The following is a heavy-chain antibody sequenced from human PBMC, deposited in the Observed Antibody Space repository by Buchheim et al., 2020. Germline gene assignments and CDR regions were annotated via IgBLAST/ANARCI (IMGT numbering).Heavy chain of an antibody. CDR2: IYPRDSDI. CDR1: GYSFTDYW. D-gene: IGHD2-2*01. CDR3: VRGSGYCSSTRCYLFDY. J-gene: IGHJ4*02. V-gene: IGHV5-51*01. Sequence: EVQLVQSGAEVKKPGESLKISCKGSGYSFTDYWIGWVRQMPGKGLEWMALIYPRDSDIRYSPSFQGQVTISADKSISSAYLQWSSLKASDTAMYYCVRGSGYCSSTRCYLFDYGRQGSL.